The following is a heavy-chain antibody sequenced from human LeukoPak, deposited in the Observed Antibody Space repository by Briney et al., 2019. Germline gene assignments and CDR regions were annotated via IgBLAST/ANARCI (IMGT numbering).Heavy chain of an antibody. V-gene: IGHV4-59*01. CDR2: IYYSGST. J-gene: IGHJ5*02. D-gene: IGHD3-10*01. CDR1: GGSIGSYY. Sequence: TSETLSLTCTVSGGSIGSYYWSWIRQPPGKGLEWIGYIYYSGSTNYKPSLKSRVTISVDTSKNQFSLKLSSVTAADTAVYYCARGGYYGSGNDFRFDPWGQGTLVTVSS. CDR3: ARGGYYGSGNDFRFDP.